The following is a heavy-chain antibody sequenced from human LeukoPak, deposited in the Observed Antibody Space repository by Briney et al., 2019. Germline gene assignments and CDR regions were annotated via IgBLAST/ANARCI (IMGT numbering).Heavy chain of an antibody. Sequence: SETLSLTCTVSGYSISNGYYWGWIRPPPGNGLEWIGSIYHSGSTYYNPSLKSRVTISVDTSKNQFSLKLSSVTAADTAVYYCARGCPQYYYGSGSYYYYYYMDVWGKGTTVTVSS. CDR3: ARGCPQYYYGSGSYYYYYYMDV. J-gene: IGHJ6*03. D-gene: IGHD3-10*01. CDR1: GYSISNGYY. CDR2: IYHSGST. V-gene: IGHV4-38-2*02.